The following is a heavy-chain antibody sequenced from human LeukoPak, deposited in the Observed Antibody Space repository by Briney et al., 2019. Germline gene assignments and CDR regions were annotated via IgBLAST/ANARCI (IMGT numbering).Heavy chain of an antibody. CDR3: ARDRLVAAAGTHGWFDP. CDR1: GGTFSSYA. J-gene: IGHJ5*02. V-gene: IGHV1-69*04. D-gene: IGHD6-13*01. CDR2: IIPILGIA. Sequence: SVKVSCKASGGTFSSYAISWVRQAPGQGLEWMGRIIPILGIANYAQKFQGRVTITADKSTSTAYMKLSSLRSEDTAVYYCARDRLVAAAGTHGWFDPWGQGTLVTVSS.